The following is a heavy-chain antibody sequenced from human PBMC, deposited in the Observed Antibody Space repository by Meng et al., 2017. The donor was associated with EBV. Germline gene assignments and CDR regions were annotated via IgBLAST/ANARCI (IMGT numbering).Heavy chain of an antibody. D-gene: IGHD6-13*01. V-gene: IGHV2-5*02. CDR3: AHRRDEYSSSWYGWFDP. CDR1: GFSLSTSGVG. Sequence: QITLKESGPPLVKPTQPPTLTCTFSGFSLSTSGVGVGWIRQPPGKALEWLALIYWDDDKRYSPSLKSRLTITKDTSKNQVVLTMTNMDPVDTATYYCAHRRDEYSSSWYGWFDPWGQGTLVTVSS. CDR2: IYWDDDK. J-gene: IGHJ5*02.